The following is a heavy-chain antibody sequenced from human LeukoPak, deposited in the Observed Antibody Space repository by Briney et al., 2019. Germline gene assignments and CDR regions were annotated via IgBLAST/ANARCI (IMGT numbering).Heavy chain of an antibody. J-gene: IGHJ4*02. CDR1: GGSFSGYH. Sequence: SETLSLTCAVYGGSFSGYHWSWVRQSPGKGLEWIGEINHSGSTNYNPSLKSRVTISEDTSKNQFSLNLSSVTAADTAVYYCARLNRFCTSTSCYAYYFDYWGQGTLVTVSS. CDR2: INHSGST. V-gene: IGHV4-34*01. D-gene: IGHD2-2*01. CDR3: ARLNRFCTSTSCYAYYFDY.